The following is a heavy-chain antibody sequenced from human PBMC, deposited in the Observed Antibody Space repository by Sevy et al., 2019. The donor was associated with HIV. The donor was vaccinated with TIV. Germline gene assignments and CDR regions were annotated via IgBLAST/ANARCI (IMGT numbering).Heavy chain of an antibody. V-gene: IGHV3-21*01. CDR2: INAISSNI. CDR3: ARDLFSGGNAVYGY. D-gene: IGHD2-15*01. CDR1: AFTFSSYA. J-gene: IGHJ4*02. Sequence: GGSLRLSCAASAFTFSSYAMNWVRQAPGKGLEWVSSINAISSNIYYADSVKGRLTISRDNAENSLYLQMNSVRAEDTAVYYCARDLFSGGNAVYGYWGQGTLVTVSS.